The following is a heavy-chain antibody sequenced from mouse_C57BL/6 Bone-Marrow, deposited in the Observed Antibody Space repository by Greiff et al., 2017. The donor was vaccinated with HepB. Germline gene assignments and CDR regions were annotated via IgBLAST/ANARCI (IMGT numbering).Heavy chain of an antibody. CDR1: GFTFSSYG. Sequence: EVQVLESGGDLVKPGGSLKLSCAASGFTFSSYGMSWVRQTPDKRLEWVATISSGGSYTYYPDSVKGRFTISRDNAKNTLYLQMSSLKSEDTAMYYCASLYYSNYLYYWGQGTTLTVSS. J-gene: IGHJ2*01. CDR2: ISSGGSYT. CDR3: ASLYYSNYLYY. V-gene: IGHV5-6*01. D-gene: IGHD2-5*01.